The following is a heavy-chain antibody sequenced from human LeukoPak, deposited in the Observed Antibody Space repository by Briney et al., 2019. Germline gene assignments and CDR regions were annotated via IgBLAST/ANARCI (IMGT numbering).Heavy chain of an antibody. D-gene: IGHD6-19*01. J-gene: IGHJ4*02. Sequence: GGSLRLSCAVSGFTITDYGMSWVRQAPGKGLEWVSAISVSGDTKYYADSVKGRFIISRDNSRNTLYLQINSLRAEDTAPYYCAQGYSSGWYPYWGQGTLVTVSS. CDR1: GFTITDYG. CDR3: AQGYSSGWYPY. CDR2: ISVSGDTK. V-gene: IGHV3-23*01.